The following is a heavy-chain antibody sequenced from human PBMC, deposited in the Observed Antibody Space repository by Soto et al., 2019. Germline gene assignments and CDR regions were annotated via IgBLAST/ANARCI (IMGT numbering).Heavy chain of an antibody. CDR2: INAGNGNT. Sequence: VASVKVSCKASGYTFTSYAMHWVRQAPGQRLEWMGWINAGNGNTKYSQKFQGRVTITRDTSASTAYMELSSLRSEDTAVYYCARWVGYCSGGSCYYFDYWGQGTLVTVS. D-gene: IGHD2-15*01. J-gene: IGHJ4*02. V-gene: IGHV1-3*01. CDR3: ARWVGYCSGGSCYYFDY. CDR1: GYTFTSYA.